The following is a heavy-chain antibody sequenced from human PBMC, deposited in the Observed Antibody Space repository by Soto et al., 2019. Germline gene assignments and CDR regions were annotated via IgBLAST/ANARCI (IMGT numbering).Heavy chain of an antibody. CDR1: GFTFSRHW. D-gene: IGHD3-10*01. CDR3: ARDMRAVPWYGGVSSAFDI. V-gene: IGHV3-74*01. J-gene: IGHJ3*02. Sequence: EVQLVESGGGLVQPGGSLTLSCAASGFTFSRHWMHWVRQAPGKGLVWVSRIKTDGTSTSYADSVKGRFTISRDNAKNTLGLQMNSLTAEYTAVYYCARDMRAVPWYGGVSSAFDIWGQGTVVTVSS. CDR2: IKTDGTST.